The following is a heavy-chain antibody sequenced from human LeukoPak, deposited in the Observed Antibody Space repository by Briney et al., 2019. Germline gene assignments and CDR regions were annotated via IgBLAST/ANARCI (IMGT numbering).Heavy chain of an antibody. Sequence: GGSLRLSCVAPGFTFSSYGVHWVRQAPGKGLEWVAVITYDGSGTYYADSVKGRFTISKDNSDNTLYLQMNSLRTEDTALYFCARGSRSYDSSGYPTFRYWGQGTLVAVSS. CDR3: ARGSRSYDSSGYPTFRY. D-gene: IGHD3-22*01. CDR2: ITYDGSGT. CDR1: GFTFSSYG. J-gene: IGHJ4*02. V-gene: IGHV3-30*05.